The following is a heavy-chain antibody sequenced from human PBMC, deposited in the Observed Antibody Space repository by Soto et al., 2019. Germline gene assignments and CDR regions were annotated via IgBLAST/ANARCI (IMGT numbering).Heavy chain of an antibody. Sequence: LSLTCTVSGDSMTRSVWWTWVRQPPGKGLEWIGEVFHTGNTNYNPSLKSRVTMSVDKSTNEFSLKATSVTAADTAIYYCARKAWVRFDYWGQGALVTVSS. CDR3: ARKAWVRFDY. D-gene: IGHD7-27*01. V-gene: IGHV4-4*02. J-gene: IGHJ4*02. CDR1: GDSMTRSVW. CDR2: VFHTGNT.